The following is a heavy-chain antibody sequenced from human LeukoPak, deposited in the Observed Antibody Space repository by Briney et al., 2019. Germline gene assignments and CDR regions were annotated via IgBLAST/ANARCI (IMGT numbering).Heavy chain of an antibody. Sequence: GSLRLSCAASRFIFSSFGMHWVRQAPGKGLEGVAFIRHDGNNKYYADSVKGRFTISRDNSKNTLYLQMSSLRTEDTAVYYCARDPQRGAPDYFDSWGQGTLVTFSS. D-gene: IGHD6-25*01. J-gene: IGHJ4*02. V-gene: IGHV3-30*02. CDR3: ARDPQRGAPDYFDS. CDR1: RFIFSSFG. CDR2: IRHDGNNK.